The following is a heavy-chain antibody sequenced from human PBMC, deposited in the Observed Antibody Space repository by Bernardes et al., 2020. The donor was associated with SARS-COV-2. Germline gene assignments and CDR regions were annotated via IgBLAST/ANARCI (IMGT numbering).Heavy chain of an antibody. Sequence: GWSLRLSCAASGFTVRNCWMHWVRQAPGKGLVWVSRINRDGTRTNYADSVKGRFTISRDNAKNTLYLQMNSLRAEDTAVYYCARGTCCDGDCSKTPPEVWGQGILVSVSS. V-gene: IGHV3-74*01. CDR3: ARGTCCDGDCSKTPPEV. J-gene: IGHJ4*02. CDR2: INRDGTRT. D-gene: IGHD2-21*02. CDR1: GFTVRNCW.